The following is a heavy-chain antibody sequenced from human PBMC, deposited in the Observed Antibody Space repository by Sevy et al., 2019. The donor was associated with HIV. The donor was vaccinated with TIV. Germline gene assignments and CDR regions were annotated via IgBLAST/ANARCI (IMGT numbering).Heavy chain of an antibody. CDR3: ARGGEAKDFDY. V-gene: IGHV3-53*01. J-gene: IGHJ4*02. CDR2: IYSGGST. Sequence: GGSLRLSCVASGFSVRDNYMTWVRQAPGKGLECVSLIYSGGSTYYADSVKGRFLISRVSSKNTLFLHMNSLRAGDTAVYYCARGGEAKDFDYWGRGTLVTVSS. D-gene: IGHD3-16*01. CDR1: GFSVRDNY.